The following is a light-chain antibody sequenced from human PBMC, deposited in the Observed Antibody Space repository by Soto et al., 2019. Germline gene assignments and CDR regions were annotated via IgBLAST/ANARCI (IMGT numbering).Light chain of an antibody. CDR2: AAS. Sequence: DIVITQSPATLSASPGERATLSCRASQSVITNLAWYQQKSGQAPRLLIYAASTRATDIPARFSGSGSGTEFTLTISNLQSEDFVVYYCQQYNNWPSTFGQGTKVDIK. V-gene: IGKV3-15*01. CDR3: QQYNNWPST. J-gene: IGKJ1*01. CDR1: QSVITN.